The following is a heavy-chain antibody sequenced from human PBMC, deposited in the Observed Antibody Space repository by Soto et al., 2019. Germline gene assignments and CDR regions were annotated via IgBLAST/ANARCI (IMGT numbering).Heavy chain of an antibody. D-gene: IGHD2-15*01. CDR3: ARERWSDY. J-gene: IGHJ4*02. CDR1: GFTFTSSA. V-gene: IGHV1-58*02. CDR2: IVLGSGST. Sequence: GASVKVSCKASGFTFTSSAMQWVRQARGQGLEWIGLIVLGSGSTSYAQKFQDRVTMTRDTSTSTVYMELSSLRSEDTAVYYCARERWSDYWGQGTLVTVSS.